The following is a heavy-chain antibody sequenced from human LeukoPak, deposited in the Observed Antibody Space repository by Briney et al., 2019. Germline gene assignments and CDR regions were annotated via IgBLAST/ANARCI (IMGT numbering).Heavy chain of an antibody. D-gene: IGHD3-10*01. CDR3: AKGGVRGVYYYYYYMDV. J-gene: IGHJ6*03. CDR2: IKQDGSEK. V-gene: IGHV3-7*03. Sequence: QPGGSLRLSCAASGFIFSSYWMSWVRQAPGRGLEWVANIKQDGSEKYYVDSVKGRFTISRDNAKNSLYLQMNSLRAEDTAVYYCAKGGVRGVYYYYYYMDVWGKGTTVTVSS. CDR1: GFIFSSYW.